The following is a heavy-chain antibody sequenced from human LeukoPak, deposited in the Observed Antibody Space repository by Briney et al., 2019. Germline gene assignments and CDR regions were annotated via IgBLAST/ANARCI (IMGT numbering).Heavy chain of an antibody. CDR2: IYYSGST. CDR1: GGSISSSSYY. V-gene: IGHV4-39*07. D-gene: IGHD3-10*01. CDR3: ASMVRGVIDY. J-gene: IGHJ4*02. Sequence: KSSETLSLTCTVSGGSISSSSYYWGWIRQPPGKGLEWIGSIYYSGSTYYNPSLKSRVTISVDTSKNQFSLKLSSVTAADTAVYYCASMVRGVIDYWGQGTLVTVSS.